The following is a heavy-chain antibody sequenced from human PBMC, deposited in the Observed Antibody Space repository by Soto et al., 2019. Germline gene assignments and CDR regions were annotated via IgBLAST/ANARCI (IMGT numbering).Heavy chain of an antibody. V-gene: IGHV3-49*04. D-gene: IGHD4-17*01. CDR3: TRDHGDPYFDY. CDR2: IRSKAYGGTT. Sequence: GSLRLYCKASGFTFGDYAMSWVRQAPGKGLEWVGFIRSKAYGGTTEYAASVKGRFTISRDDSKSIAYLQMNSLKTEDTAVYYCTRDHGDPYFDYWGQGTLVTVSS. J-gene: IGHJ4*02. CDR1: GFTFGDYA.